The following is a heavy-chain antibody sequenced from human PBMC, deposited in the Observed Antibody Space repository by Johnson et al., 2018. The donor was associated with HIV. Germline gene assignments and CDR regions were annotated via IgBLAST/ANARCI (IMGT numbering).Heavy chain of an antibody. J-gene: IGHJ3*02. D-gene: IGHD4/OR15-4a*01. Sequence: QMQLVESGGGLVKPGGSLRLSCAVSGFTFSSFGMHWVRQAPGKGLEWMAVISSAGTDKYYADSVKGRFTISRDNSKNTLYLQMNSLRVEDTAVYYCAKGRNTYGADVFDIWGQGTMVTVSS. CDR2: ISSAGTDK. CDR3: AKGRNTYGADVFDI. CDR1: GFTFSSFG. V-gene: IGHV3-30*18.